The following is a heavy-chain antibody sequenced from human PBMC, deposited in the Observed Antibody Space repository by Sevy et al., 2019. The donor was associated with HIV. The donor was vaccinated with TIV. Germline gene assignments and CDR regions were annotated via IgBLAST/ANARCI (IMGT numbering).Heavy chain of an antibody. CDR3: TTGGEYSSSSADY. D-gene: IGHD6-6*01. J-gene: IGHJ4*02. Sequence: GGSLRLSCAASGFTFCNAWMSWVRQAPGKGLEWVGRIKSKTDGGTTDYAAPVKGRFTISRDDSKNTLYLQMNSLKTEDTAVYYCTTGGEYSSSSADYWGQGTLVTVSS. CDR1: GFTFCNAW. CDR2: IKSKTDGGTT. V-gene: IGHV3-15*01.